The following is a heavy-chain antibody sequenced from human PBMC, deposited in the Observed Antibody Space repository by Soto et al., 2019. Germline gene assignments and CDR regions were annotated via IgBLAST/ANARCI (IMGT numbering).Heavy chain of an antibody. V-gene: IGHV4-59*01. CDR3: ARYGVAGYFDY. D-gene: IGHD6-19*01. CDR1: GGSISSYY. Sequence: SETLALTWTVSGGSISSYYRSWIRQPPGKGLEWIGYIYYSGSTNYNPSLKSRVTISVDTSKNQFPLKLSSVTAADTAVYYCARYGVAGYFDYWGQGTLVTVSS. CDR2: IYYSGST. J-gene: IGHJ4*02.